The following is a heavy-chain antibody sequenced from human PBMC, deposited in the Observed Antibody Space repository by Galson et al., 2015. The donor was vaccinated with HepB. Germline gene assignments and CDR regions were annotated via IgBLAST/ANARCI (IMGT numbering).Heavy chain of an antibody. CDR3: ARGSSSSVYYSYMDV. J-gene: IGHJ6*03. D-gene: IGHD6-6*01. CDR2: ISGNGGST. Sequence: SLRLSCAASGFTFSSYAIHWVRQAPGKGLEYVSAISGNGGSTYYADSVKGRFTISRDNSKNTLYLQMGSLRGEDMAVYYCARGSSSSVYYSYMDVWGKGTTVTVSS. CDR1: GFTFSSYA. V-gene: IGHV3-64*02.